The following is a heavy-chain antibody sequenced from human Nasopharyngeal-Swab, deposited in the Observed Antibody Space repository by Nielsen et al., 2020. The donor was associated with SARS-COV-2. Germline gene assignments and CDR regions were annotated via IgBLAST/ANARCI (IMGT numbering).Heavy chain of an antibody. V-gene: IGHV5-51*01. Sequence: GESLKISCQGSGYSFSTYWIGWVRQMPGKGLEWMGIIYPGDSTTNYRPSFQGQVTIPADKSISTAYLQWSSLKASDTAMYFCARLYGGYVDYWGQGTLVTVSS. CDR2: IYPGDSTT. D-gene: IGHD4/OR15-4a*01. J-gene: IGHJ4*02. CDR1: GYSFSTYW. CDR3: ARLYGGYVDY.